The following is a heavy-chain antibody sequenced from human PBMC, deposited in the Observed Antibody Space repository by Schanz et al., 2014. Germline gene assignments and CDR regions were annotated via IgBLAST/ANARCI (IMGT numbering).Heavy chain of an antibody. CDR3: ARDGGRDGYNLAFDV. J-gene: IGHJ3*01. Sequence: EVQLLESGGGLVQPGGSLRLSCVASGFTFFGSFAMSWVRQAPGKGLEWVSGMSGSGSTADYADSVKGRFTISRDNAKNSLYLQMNSLRAEDTAVYFCARDGGRDGYNLAFDVWGQGTLVNVSS. CDR1: GFTFFGSFA. CDR2: MSGSGSTA. D-gene: IGHD5-12*01. V-gene: IGHV3-23*01.